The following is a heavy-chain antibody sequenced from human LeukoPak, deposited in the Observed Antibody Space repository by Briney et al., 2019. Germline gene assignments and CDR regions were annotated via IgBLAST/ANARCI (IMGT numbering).Heavy chain of an antibody. D-gene: IGHD3-9*01. Sequence: GGSLRLSCAASGVTFSDNYMTWIRQAPGQGLEWVSYISSSGASIYYADSVKGRFTISRDNSKNTLYLQMHSLRAEDTAVYYCARWASKYDILTGYDYYFDYWGQGTLVTVSS. V-gene: IGHV3-11*04. CDR1: GVTFSDNY. CDR2: ISSSGASI. CDR3: ARWASKYDILTGYDYYFDY. J-gene: IGHJ4*02.